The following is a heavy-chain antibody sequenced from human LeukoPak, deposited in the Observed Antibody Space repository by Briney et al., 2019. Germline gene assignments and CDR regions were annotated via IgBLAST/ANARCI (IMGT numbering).Heavy chain of an antibody. D-gene: IGHD3-22*01. V-gene: IGHV4-34*01. CDR2: INHSGST. CDR1: GGSFSGYY. CDR3: ARYTYDSAGYCFMYH. J-gene: IGHJ5*02. Sequence: PSETLSPTCAVYGGSFSGYYWSWIRHHPGKGLEWMGEINHSGSTNYNPSLKSRVTISVDTSKNQFSLKLSSVTAADTGVYYCARYTYDSAGYCFMYHWGEGTLVTVSS.